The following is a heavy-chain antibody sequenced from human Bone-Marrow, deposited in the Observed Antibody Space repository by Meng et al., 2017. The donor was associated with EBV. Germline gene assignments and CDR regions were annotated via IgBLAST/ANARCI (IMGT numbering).Heavy chain of an antibody. CDR1: GFTVSSNY. CDR3: ARTRDGL. D-gene: IGHD5-24*01. J-gene: IGHJ4*02. Sequence: EVQLVDAVGGLLPPGGSLRRACAASGFTVSSNYMSWVRQAPGKGLECVSVIYNGGDAYHADSVKGRFTFSRDNSKNTLYLQMDSLRAEDTAVYYCARTRDGLWGQGTLVTVSS. CDR2: IYNGGDA. V-gene: IGHV3-53*01.